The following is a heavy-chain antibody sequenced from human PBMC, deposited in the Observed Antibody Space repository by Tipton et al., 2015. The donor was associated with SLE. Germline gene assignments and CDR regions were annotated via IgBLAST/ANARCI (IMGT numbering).Heavy chain of an antibody. CDR3: ASLPQGYCSTINCSPRMDV. Sequence: TLSLTCTVSGGSLSSYYWSWIRQAPGKGLEWIGYISYSGSTHYSPSLKSRVTISLDTSKNQFSLRLSSVTAADTAVYYCASLPQGYCSTINCSPRMDVWGKGTTVTVSS. V-gene: IGHV4-59*01. CDR2: ISYSGST. J-gene: IGHJ6*04. D-gene: IGHD2-2*01. CDR1: GGSLSSYY.